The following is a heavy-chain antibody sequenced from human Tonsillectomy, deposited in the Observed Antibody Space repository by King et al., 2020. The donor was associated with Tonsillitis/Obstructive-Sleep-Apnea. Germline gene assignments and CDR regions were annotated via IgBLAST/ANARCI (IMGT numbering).Heavy chain of an antibody. J-gene: IGHJ6*03. CDR2: ISYDGSNK. CDR1: GFTFSSYA. Sequence: VQLVESGGGVVQPGRSLRLSRAASGFTFSSYAMHWVRQAPGKGLEWVTVISYDGSNKYYADSVKGRFTIPRDNSKNTLYLQMNSLRAEATAVYYCARPPTYCSGGSCYSWYYYYMDVWGKGTTVTVSS. D-gene: IGHD2-15*01. V-gene: IGHV3-30*04. CDR3: ARPPTYCSGGSCYSWYYYYMDV.